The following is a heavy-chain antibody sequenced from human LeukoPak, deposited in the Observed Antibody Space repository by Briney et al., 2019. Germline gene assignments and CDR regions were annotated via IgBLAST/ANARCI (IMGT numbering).Heavy chain of an antibody. Sequence: PSETLSLTCSVSDDSITMYYWTWIRQPPGKGLEWIGYIYYSGSTHYNPSLKSRLTISVDKAKNQFSLKMTSVTAADTAVYYCARDSFGGAYDCSSTSCYSYYYYYMDVWGKGTTVTISS. D-gene: IGHD2-2*01. CDR1: DDSITMYY. V-gene: IGHV4-59*01. J-gene: IGHJ6*03. CDR3: ARDSFGGAYDCSSTSCYSYYYYYMDV. CDR2: IYYSGST.